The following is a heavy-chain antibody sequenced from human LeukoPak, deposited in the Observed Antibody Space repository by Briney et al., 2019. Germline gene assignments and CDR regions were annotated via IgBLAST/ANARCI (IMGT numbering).Heavy chain of an antibody. V-gene: IGHV3-7*02. CDR3: VKGFQGIRERFDY. J-gene: IGHJ4*02. CDR2: IKQDGSQE. D-gene: IGHD1-1*01. Sequence: GGSLRLSCVASGFYFSAYLMSWVRQAPGKGLEWVANIKQDGSQEFYLDSVKGRFTISRDNSKNTLYLQMSSLRAEDTAVYYCVKGFQGIRERFDYWGQGTLVTVSS. CDR1: GFYFSAYL.